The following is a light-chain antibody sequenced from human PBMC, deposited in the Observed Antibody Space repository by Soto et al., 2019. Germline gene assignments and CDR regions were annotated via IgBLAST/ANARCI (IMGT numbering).Light chain of an antibody. CDR1: SSDVGGYDY. J-gene: IGLJ1*01. CDR2: EVT. CDR3: RSYAGSNNFV. Sequence: QSALTHPPSASGSPGQSVAISCTGTSSDVGGYDYVSWYQQHPGKAPKLMIYEVTKRPSGVPDRFSGSKSGNTASLTVSGLQAEDEADYYCRSYAGSNNFVFGTGTKVTVL. V-gene: IGLV2-8*01.